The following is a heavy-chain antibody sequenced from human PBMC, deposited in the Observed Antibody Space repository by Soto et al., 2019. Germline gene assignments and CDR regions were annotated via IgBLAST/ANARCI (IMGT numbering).Heavy chain of an antibody. D-gene: IGHD2-21*01. V-gene: IGHV4-4*02. CDR1: GGSISDNW. Sequence: QVQLQESGPGLVKPSGTLFLTCAVSGGSISDNWWSWVRQPPGKGLEWIGAIYHSGTTYYTPSLRSRVVILVDKSASQISLTLSSVTAADTAVYYCARHVAVPRTRGFDYWGPGTLVAVSS. CDR3: ARHVAVPRTRGFDY. J-gene: IGHJ4*02. CDR2: IYHSGTT.